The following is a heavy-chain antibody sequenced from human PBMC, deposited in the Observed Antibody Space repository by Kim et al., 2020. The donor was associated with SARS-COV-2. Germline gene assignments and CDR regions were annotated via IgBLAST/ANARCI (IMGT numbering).Heavy chain of an antibody. V-gene: IGHV1-3*01. CDR2: GNT. CDR3: ARDIAGSDY. D-gene: IGHD1-20*01. J-gene: IGHJ4*02. Sequence: GNTKYSQKFQGRVTITRDTSASTAYMELSSLRSEDTAVYYCARDIAGSDYWGQGTLVTVSS.